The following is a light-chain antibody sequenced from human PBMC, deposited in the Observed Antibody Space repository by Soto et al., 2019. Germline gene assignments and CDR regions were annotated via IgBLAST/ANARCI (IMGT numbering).Light chain of an antibody. V-gene: IGLV2-14*01. CDR3: SQKTSSTLV. J-gene: IGLJ2*01. Sequence: QSVLTQPASVSGSPGQSITISCTGTSSDVGGYNYVSWYQQHPGKAPKLMIYDVSNRPSGVSNRFSGSKSGNTASLTISGLKVEEEVINSSSQKTSSTLVFGEGTNLPS. CDR1: SSDVGGYNY. CDR2: DVS.